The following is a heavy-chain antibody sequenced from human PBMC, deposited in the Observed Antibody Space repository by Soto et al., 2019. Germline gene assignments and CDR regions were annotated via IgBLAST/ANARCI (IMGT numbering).Heavy chain of an antibody. Sequence: PGGSLRLSCAASGFPFSNAWLSWVRLAPGKGLEWVGRIKSKTDGGTTDYAAPVKGRFTISIDDSKNTLYLQMNSLKTEDTAVYYCHHRSGYWDPDPFDIWGQGTMVTVSS. V-gene: IGHV3-15*01. D-gene: IGHD3-22*01. CDR1: GFPFSNAW. CDR2: IKSKTDGGTT. J-gene: IGHJ3*02. CDR3: HHRSGYWDPDPFDI.